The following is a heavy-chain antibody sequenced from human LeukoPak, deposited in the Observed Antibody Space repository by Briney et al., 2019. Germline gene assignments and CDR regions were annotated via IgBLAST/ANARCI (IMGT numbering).Heavy chain of an antibody. D-gene: IGHD6-13*01. V-gene: IGHV5-51*01. CDR3: ARWSSWPDPRLDY. J-gene: IGHJ4*02. CDR1: GYSFTSYW. Sequence: GESLKISCRGFGYSFTSYWFGWGRRLPGKGLGGMGIIYPGDSDTRYSPSFQGQVTISADKSISTAYLQWSSLKASDTAMYYCARWSSWPDPRLDYWGQGTLVTVSS. CDR2: IYPGDSDT.